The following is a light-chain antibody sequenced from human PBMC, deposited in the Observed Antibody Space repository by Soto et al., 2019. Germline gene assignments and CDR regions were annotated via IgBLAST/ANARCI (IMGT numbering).Light chain of an antibody. CDR2: AAS. CDR3: QQLNSYPFLT. J-gene: IGKJ4*01. CDR1: QGISSY. Sequence: DIQLTQSPSFLSASVGDRVTITCRASQGISSYLAWYQQKPWKAPKLLIYAASTLQSGVPSRFSGSGSGTEFALTLSSLQPEDFATYYCQQLNSYPFLTFGGGAKVEIK. V-gene: IGKV1-9*01.